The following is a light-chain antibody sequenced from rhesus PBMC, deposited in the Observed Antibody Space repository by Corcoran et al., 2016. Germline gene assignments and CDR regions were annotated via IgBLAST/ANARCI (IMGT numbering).Light chain of an antibody. CDR3: QVCDTSRDQYI. Sequence: SYDLTQPPSVSVSPGQTARITCGGDNIGNNNVHWYQQKPPQAPLLVIYFADERPSGIPERFSGAKSATTATLTISGVEAGDEADYFCQVCDTSRDQYIFGGGTRLTVL. CDR2: FAD. V-gene: IGLV3-44*01. CDR1: NIGNNN. J-gene: IGLJ1*01.